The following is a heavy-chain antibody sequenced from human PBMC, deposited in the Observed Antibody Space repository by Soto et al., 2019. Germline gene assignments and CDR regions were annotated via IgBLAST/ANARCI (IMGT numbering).Heavy chain of an antibody. D-gene: IGHD3-22*01. CDR1: GYSFTRYD. V-gene: IGHV1-8*01. J-gene: IGHJ3*02. CDR3: ARASNYYDPDDAFDI. Sequence: GALQVSCEASGYSFTRYDVDWVRQAALQGLEWMGWMNPNSGNTGYAQKFQGRVTMTRNTSISTAYMELSSLRSEDTAVYYCARASNYYDPDDAFDIWGQGTMVTVSS. CDR2: MNPNSGNT.